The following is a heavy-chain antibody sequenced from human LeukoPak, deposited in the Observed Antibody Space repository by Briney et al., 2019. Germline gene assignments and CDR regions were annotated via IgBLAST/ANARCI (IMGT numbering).Heavy chain of an antibody. CDR2: SYYNGNT. D-gene: IGHD5-18*01. CDR1: GGSITNYY. Sequence: SETLSLTCTVSGGSITNYYWSWIRQPPGKGLEWIGFSYYNGNTNYNPSLKSRVTISVDMSKNQFSLNLISVTAADTAVYYCATNGRYIFGLNYWGQGTLVTVSS. CDR3: ATNGRYIFGLNY. V-gene: IGHV4-59*12. J-gene: IGHJ4*02.